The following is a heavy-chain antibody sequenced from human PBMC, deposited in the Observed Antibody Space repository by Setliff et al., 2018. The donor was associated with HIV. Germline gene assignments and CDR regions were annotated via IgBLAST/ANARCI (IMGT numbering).Heavy chain of an antibody. CDR3: VIRSRLGGSSNYFDY. Sequence: PSETLSLTCTVSGGSISSSSYYWGWIRQPPGKGLEWIGSIYYSGSTYYNSSLRSRVTISGDTSKKQFSLKLSSVTAADTAVYYCVIRSRLGGSSNYFDYWGQGMLVTVSS. D-gene: IGHD3-16*01. V-gene: IGHV4-39*07. CDR2: IYYSGST. J-gene: IGHJ4*02. CDR1: GGSISSSSYY.